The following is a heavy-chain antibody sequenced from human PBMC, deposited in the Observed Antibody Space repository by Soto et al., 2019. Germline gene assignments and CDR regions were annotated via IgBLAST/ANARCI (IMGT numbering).Heavy chain of an antibody. Sequence: QVQLQQWGAGLLKPSETLSLTCAVYGGSFSGYYWSWIRQPPGKGLEWIGEINHSGSTNYNPSLKSRVTISVDTSKNQFSLKLSSVAAADTAVYYCARVLIGEDYYDSSGYYRRDFDYWGQGTLVTVSS. V-gene: IGHV4-34*01. D-gene: IGHD3-22*01. CDR2: INHSGST. CDR1: GGSFSGYY. CDR3: ARVLIGEDYYDSSGYYRRDFDY. J-gene: IGHJ4*02.